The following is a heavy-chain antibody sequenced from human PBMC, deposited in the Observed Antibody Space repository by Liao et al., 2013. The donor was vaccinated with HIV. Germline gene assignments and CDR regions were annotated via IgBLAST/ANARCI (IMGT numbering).Heavy chain of an antibody. CDR2: VYYSGST. D-gene: IGHD3/OR15-3a*01. CDR3: ARTNRFLDSFDI. J-gene: IGHJ3*02. V-gene: IGHV4-59*08. CDR1: GGSISSYQ. Sequence: QVQLQESGPGLVKPSETLSLTCTVSGGSISSYQWTWIRQPPGKGLEWIGHVYYSGSTNYNSSLKTRVTISVDTSRNQFSLRLNSVTAADTAVYYCARTNRFLDSFDIWGPGTLVT.